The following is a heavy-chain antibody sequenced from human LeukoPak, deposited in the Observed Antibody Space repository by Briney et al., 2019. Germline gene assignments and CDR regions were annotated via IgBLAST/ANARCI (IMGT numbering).Heavy chain of an antibody. CDR1: GFTFSIYE. Sequence: PGGSLRLSCVASGFTFSIYEMNWVRQAPGKGLEWVSYISNSGNVIYYAESVKGQFTISRDNAKNPLYLQMNSLRAEDTAVYYCAELGITMIGGVWGKGTTVTISS. CDR2: ISNSGNVI. V-gene: IGHV3-48*03. CDR3: AELGITMIGGV. D-gene: IGHD3-10*02. J-gene: IGHJ6*04.